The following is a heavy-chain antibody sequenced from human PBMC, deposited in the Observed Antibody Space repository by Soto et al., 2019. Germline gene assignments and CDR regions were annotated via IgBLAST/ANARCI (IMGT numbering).Heavy chain of an antibody. J-gene: IGHJ4*02. V-gene: IGHV4-59*01. D-gene: IGHD3-22*01. CDR2: IYFRGTT. CDR3: ARMNYSDTTGYPFAY. Sequence: SETVSITCTVSGGSISRYYWSWIRQPPGKGLEWIGYIYFRGTTNYNPSLKSRVTMSADTSKNQFSLKLNSVTAADTAVYYCARMNYSDTTGYPFAYRCQGMMVT. CDR1: GGSISRYY.